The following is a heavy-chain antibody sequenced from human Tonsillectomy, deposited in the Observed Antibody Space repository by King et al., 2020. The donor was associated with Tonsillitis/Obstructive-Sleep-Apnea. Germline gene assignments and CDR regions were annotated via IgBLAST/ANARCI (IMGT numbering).Heavy chain of an antibody. J-gene: IGHJ5*02. CDR2: IIPLFGTA. CDR3: ARDANSSSWYNWFDP. Sequence: QLVQSGAEVKKPGSSVKVSCKASGGTFSSVDISWVRQAPGQGLEWMGGIIPLFGTANYAQKFQGRVTITADESTSIAYMELSSLRSEDTAVYYCARDANSSSWYNWFDPWGQGTLVTVSS. V-gene: IGHV1-69*12. D-gene: IGHD6-13*01. CDR1: GGTFSSVD.